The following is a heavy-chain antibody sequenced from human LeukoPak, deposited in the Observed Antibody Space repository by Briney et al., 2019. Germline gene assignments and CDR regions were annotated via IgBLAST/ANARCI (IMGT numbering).Heavy chain of an antibody. V-gene: IGHV4-34*01. CDR2: INHSGST. CDR1: GGSFSGYY. CDR3: ARGFNTVKGGSFDY. J-gene: IGHJ4*02. Sequence: SETLSLTCAVYGGSFSGYYWSWIRQPPGKGLEWIGEINHSGSTNYNPSLKSRVTISVDTSKNRFSLKLSSVTAADTAVYYCARGFNTVKGGSFDYWGQGTLVTVSS. D-gene: IGHD4-17*01.